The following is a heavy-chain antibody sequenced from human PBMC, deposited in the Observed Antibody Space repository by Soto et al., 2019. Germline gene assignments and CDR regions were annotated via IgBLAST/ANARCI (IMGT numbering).Heavy chain of an antibody. V-gene: IGHV4-61*08. D-gene: IGHD5-18*01. Sequence: SETLSLTCTVSRGSISSTGHYWGWIRQPPGKGLEWIGYIYYSGSTNYNPSLKSRVTISVDTSKNQFSLKLSSVTAADTAVYYCARGERGYSCGSDYWGQGTLVTVSS. CDR3: ARGERGYSCGSDY. J-gene: IGHJ4*02. CDR1: RGSISSTGHY. CDR2: IYYSGST.